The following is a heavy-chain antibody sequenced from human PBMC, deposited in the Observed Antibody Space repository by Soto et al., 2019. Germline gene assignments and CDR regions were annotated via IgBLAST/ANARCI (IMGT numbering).Heavy chain of an antibody. J-gene: IGHJ6*03. CDR2: ISSSSSTI. V-gene: IGHV3-48*01. D-gene: IGHD1-26*01. Sequence: GGSLRLSCAAPGFTFSSYSMNWVRQAPGKGLEWVSYISSSSSTIYYADSVKGRFTISRDNAKNSLYLQMNSLRAEDTAVYYCARRVTWEYYYYYMDVWGKGTTVTVSS. CDR3: ARRVTWEYYYYYMDV. CDR1: GFTFSSYS.